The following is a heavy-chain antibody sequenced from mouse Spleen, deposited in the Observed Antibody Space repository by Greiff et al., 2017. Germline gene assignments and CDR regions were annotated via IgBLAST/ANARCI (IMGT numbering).Heavy chain of an antibody. J-gene: IGHJ3*01. CDR3: TTEGTTRSY. Sequence: VQLQQSGAELVRPGASVKLSCTASGFNIKDDYMHWVKQRPEQGLEWIGWIDPENGDTEYASKFQGKATITADTSSNTAYLQLSSLTSEDTAVYYCTTEGTTRSYWGQGTLVTVSA. V-gene: IGHV14-4*01. D-gene: IGHD1-1*01. CDR1: GFNIKDDY. CDR2: IDPENGDT.